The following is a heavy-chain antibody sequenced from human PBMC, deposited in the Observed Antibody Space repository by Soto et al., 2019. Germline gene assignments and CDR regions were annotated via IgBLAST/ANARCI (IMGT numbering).Heavy chain of an antibody. Sequence: GGSLRLACAASGFTLSSYWMTWVRQAPGKGLEWVANIKHDGSEKYYVDSVKGRFTISRDNAKNSLYLQMNSLRAEDTAVYYCARDTMAYCSGDCYAGSYYFYYTMDVWGQGTTVTVSS. CDR1: GFTLSSYW. J-gene: IGHJ6*02. CDR3: ARDTMAYCSGDCYAGSYYFYYTMDV. V-gene: IGHV3-7*03. CDR2: IKHDGSEK. D-gene: IGHD2-21*02.